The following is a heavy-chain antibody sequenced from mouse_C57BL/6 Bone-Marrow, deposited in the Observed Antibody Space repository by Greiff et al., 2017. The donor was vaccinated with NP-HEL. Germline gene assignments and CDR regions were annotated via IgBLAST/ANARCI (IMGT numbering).Heavy chain of an antibody. V-gene: IGHV1-55*01. CDR2: IYPGSGST. CDR3: ARRKTTVVRALFDY. CDR1: GYTFTSYW. J-gene: IGHJ2*01. D-gene: IGHD1-1*01. Sequence: QVQLKQPGAELVKPGASVKMSCKASGYTFTSYWITWVKQRPGQGLEWIGDIYPGSGSTNYNEKFKSKATLTVDTSSSTAYMQLSSLTSEDSAVYYCARRKTTVVRALFDYWGQGTTLTVSS.